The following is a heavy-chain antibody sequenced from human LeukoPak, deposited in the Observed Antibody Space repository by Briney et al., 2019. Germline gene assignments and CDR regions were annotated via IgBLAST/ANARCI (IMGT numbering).Heavy chain of an antibody. CDR1: GYTFTSYG. J-gene: IGHJ4*02. Sequence: ASVKVSCKASGYTFTSYGISWVRQAPGQGLEWMGWISAYNGNTNYAQKFQGRVTMTRDTSISTAYMELSRLRSDDTAVYYCARAGHYYDSSGYYYWGQGTLVTVSS. CDR2: ISAYNGNT. D-gene: IGHD3-22*01. V-gene: IGHV1-18*01. CDR3: ARAGHYYDSSGYYY.